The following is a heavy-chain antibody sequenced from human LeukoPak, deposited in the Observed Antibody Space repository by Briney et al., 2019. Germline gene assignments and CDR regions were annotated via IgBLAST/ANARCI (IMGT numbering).Heavy chain of an antibody. Sequence: PGGSLRLSCVVSRFTFSNYWMSWVRQAPGKGLEWVANINQDGSKKVYADSMKGRFTISRDNAKESLYLQLNSLRADDTAVYYCAKWGPHCVGDYCPALDSWGQGTLVTVSP. V-gene: IGHV3-7*01. CDR1: RFTFSNYW. D-gene: IGHD1-26*01. CDR2: INQDGSKK. J-gene: IGHJ4*02. CDR3: AKWGPHCVGDYCPALDS.